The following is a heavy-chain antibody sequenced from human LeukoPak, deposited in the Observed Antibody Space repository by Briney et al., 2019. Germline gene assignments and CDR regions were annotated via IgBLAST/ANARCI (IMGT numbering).Heavy chain of an antibody. V-gene: IGHV3-23*01. D-gene: IGHD3-10*01. J-gene: IGHJ4*02. CDR2: ISGSGGST. CDR3: AKKEAYYYGSGSDYFDY. Sequence: GGSLRLSCAASGFTFSSYAMSWVRQAPGKGLEWVSAISGSGGSTYYADSVKGRFTISRENSKNTLYLQMNSLRAEDTAVYYSAKKEAYYYGSGSDYFDYWGQGTLVTVSS. CDR1: GFTFSSYA.